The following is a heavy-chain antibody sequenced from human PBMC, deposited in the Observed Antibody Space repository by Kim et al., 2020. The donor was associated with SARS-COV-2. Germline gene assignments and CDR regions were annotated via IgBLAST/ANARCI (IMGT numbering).Heavy chain of an antibody. V-gene: IGHV1-46*01. Sequence: FQGRVTMTRDTSTSTVYMELSSLRSEDTAVYYCARDLSSYGSGGADAFDIWGQGTMVTVSS. D-gene: IGHD5-18*01. CDR3: ARDLSSYGSGGADAFDI. J-gene: IGHJ3*02.